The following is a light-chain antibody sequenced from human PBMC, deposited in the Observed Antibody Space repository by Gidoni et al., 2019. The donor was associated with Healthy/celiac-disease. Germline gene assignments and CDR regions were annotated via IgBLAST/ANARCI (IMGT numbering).Light chain of an antibody. Sequence: IQMPQSPSSLSASLGDRVTITCRASQSISSYLNWYQQKPGKAPKLLIYAASSLQSGVPSRFSGSGSGTDFTLTISCLQSEDFATYYCQQSYSTPTTFGQGTRLEIK. CDR1: QSISSY. J-gene: IGKJ5*01. CDR3: QQSYSTPTT. V-gene: IGKV1-39*01. CDR2: AAS.